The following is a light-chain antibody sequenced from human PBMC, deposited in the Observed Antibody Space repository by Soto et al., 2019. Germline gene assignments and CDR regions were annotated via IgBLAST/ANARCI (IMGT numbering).Light chain of an antibody. Sequence: DIQMTQSPSSVSASVGDRVTITCRASQVINRWLAWYQQKPGRAPKLMIYAISTLHSRVPSRFSVSGSGTDFTLAISSLQPEDFATFYCQQANGFPYTFGQGTKLEIK. CDR2: AIS. V-gene: IGKV1D-12*01. CDR1: QVINRW. J-gene: IGKJ2*01. CDR3: QQANGFPYT.